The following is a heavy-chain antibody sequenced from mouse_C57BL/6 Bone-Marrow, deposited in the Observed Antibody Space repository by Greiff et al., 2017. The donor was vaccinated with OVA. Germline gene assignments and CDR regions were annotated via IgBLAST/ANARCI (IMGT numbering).Heavy chain of an antibody. V-gene: IGHV1-78*01. CDR2: IYPRDGST. J-gene: IGHJ2*01. D-gene: IGHD1-1*01. CDR1: GYTFTDHT. Sequence: VQLQQSDAELVKPGASVKISCKVSGYTFTDHTIHWMKQRPEQGLEWIGYIYPRDGSTKYNEKFKGKATLTADKSSSTAYMQLNSLTSEDSAVYFCARRRGNYYGSRGYFDYWGQGTTLTVSS. CDR3: ARRRGNYYGSRGYFDY.